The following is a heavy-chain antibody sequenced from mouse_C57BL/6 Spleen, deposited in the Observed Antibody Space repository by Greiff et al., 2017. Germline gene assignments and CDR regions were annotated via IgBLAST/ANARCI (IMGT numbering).Heavy chain of an antibody. CDR3: ARSNGPRDYFDY. D-gene: IGHD1-2*01. V-gene: IGHV1-52*01. Sequence: QVQLKQPGAELVRPGSSVKLSCKASGYTFTSYWMHWVKQRPIQGLEWIGNIDPSDSETHYNQKFKDKATLIVDKSSSTAYMQLSSLTSENSAVYYCARSNGPRDYFDYWGQGTTLTVSS. CDR2: IDPSDSET. CDR1: GYTFTSYW. J-gene: IGHJ2*01.